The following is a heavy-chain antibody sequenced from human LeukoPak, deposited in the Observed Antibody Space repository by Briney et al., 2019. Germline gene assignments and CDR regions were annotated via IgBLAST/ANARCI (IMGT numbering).Heavy chain of an antibody. V-gene: IGHV1-46*01. CDR2: ISPSGDNT. CDR3: ARDNSLGDSAWWFDP. CDR1: GYTFTSYG. D-gene: IGHD5-12*01. J-gene: IGHJ5*02. Sequence: ASVKVSCKASGYTFTSYGISWVRQAPGQGLEWMGIISPSGDNTWYAQKFQGRVTLTRDMATSTDYMEVSSLRSEDTAVYCCARDNSLGDSAWWFDPWGQGTLVTVSS.